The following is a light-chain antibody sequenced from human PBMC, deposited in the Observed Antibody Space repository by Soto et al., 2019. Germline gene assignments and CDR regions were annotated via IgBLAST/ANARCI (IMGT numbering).Light chain of an antibody. J-gene: IGKJ1*01. V-gene: IGKV1-5*03. Sequence: DIQMTQSPSTLSASVGDRVTVTCRASQSIGSWVASYQQKPWKAPNLLIYKASTLENGVPSRFTGTGSGTEFTHTISSLQPDDFATYYCQQYSPYSARTFGQGTKVEGK. CDR2: KAS. CDR1: QSIGSW. CDR3: QQYSPYSART.